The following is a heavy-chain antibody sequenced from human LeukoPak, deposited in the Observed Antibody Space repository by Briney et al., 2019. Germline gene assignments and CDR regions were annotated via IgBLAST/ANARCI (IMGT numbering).Heavy chain of an antibody. CDR2: ISCSWGST. CDR3: AKERETYGDRPQSDY. V-gene: IGHV3-23*01. Sequence: GGSLRLSCAASGFTFSSYAMSWVRQAPGKGLEGVSAISCSWGSTYYADSVKGRFTISRDNSTTTLSLQMNSLRAEDTAVYYCAKERETYGDRPQSDYCGQGTLVTVSS. CDR1: GFTFSSYA. J-gene: IGHJ4*02. D-gene: IGHD4-17*01.